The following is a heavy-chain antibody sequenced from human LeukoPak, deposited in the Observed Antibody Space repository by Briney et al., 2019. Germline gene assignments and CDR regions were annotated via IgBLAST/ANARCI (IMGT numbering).Heavy chain of an antibody. Sequence: GGSLRLSCAASGFTFSSYEMNWVRQAPGKGLEWVSYISSSSSNIFYADSVKGRFTISRDNAKNSLYLQMNSLRAEDTAVYYCARARDFLGSGWSNSFDYWGQGTLVTVSS. D-gene: IGHD6-19*01. CDR2: ISSSSSNI. CDR1: GFTFSSYE. J-gene: IGHJ4*02. CDR3: ARARDFLGSGWSNSFDY. V-gene: IGHV3-48*03.